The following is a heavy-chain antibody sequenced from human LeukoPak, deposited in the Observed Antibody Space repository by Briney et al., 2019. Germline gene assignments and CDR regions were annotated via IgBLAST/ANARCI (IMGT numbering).Heavy chain of an antibody. CDR1: GGSINSSSYY. D-gene: IGHD3-10*01. V-gene: IGHV4-39*01. CDR3: ARSSMFRGVTVDY. CDR2: IYHSGYT. Sequence: SETLSLTCTVSGGSINSSSYYWGWIRQPPGEALEWIGSIYHSGYTYYNPFLKSRVTISVDTSKSQFSLKLSSVTAADTAVYYCARSSMFRGVTVDYWGQGTLVTVSS. J-gene: IGHJ4*02.